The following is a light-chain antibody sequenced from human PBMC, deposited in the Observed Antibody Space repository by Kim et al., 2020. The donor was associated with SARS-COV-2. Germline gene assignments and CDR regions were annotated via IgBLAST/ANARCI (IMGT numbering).Light chain of an antibody. CDR2: KAS. CDR3: QQYNSYWT. Sequence: DIQMTQSPSTLSASVGDRVTITCRASQSSSWLAWYQQKPGKAPKLLIYKASSLESGVPSRFSGSGSGTEFILTISSLQPDDFATYYCQQYNSYWTFGQGTKVDIK. CDR1: QSSSW. J-gene: IGKJ1*01. V-gene: IGKV1-5*03.